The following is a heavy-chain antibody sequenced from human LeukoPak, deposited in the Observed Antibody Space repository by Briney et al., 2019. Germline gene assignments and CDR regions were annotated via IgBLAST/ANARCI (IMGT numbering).Heavy chain of an antibody. CDR1: GFTFSSYG. V-gene: IGHV3-33*01. Sequence: GRSLRLSCAASGFTFSSYGMHWVRQAPGKGLEWVAVIWYDGSNKYYADSVKGRFTISRDNSKNTLYLQMNSLRAEDTAVYYCARDATYCSGGSRYSRGYWYGMDVWGQGTTVTVSS. J-gene: IGHJ6*02. CDR3: ARDATYCSGGSRYSRGYWYGMDV. D-gene: IGHD2-15*01. CDR2: IWYDGSNK.